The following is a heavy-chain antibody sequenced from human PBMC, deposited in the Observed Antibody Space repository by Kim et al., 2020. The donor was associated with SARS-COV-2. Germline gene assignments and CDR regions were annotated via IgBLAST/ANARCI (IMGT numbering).Heavy chain of an antibody. CDR2: IKQDGSEK. Sequence: VGSLRLSCAASGFTFSNYWMSWVRQAPGKGLEWLANIKQDGSEKDYVDYVKGRFTISRDNAKNSVYLQINSLRAEDTAVYYCARIGYRSSSFDYWGQGTLVTVSS. CDR1: GFTFSNYW. V-gene: IGHV3-7*03. D-gene: IGHD6-6*01. CDR3: ARIGYRSSSFDY. J-gene: IGHJ4*02.